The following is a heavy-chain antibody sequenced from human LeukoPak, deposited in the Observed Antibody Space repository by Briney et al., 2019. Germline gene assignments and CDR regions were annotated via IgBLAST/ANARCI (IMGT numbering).Heavy chain of an antibody. CDR3: ARAPEDYDILTGYYFFDY. CDR2: ISSSGSTI. V-gene: IGHV3-48*03. D-gene: IGHD3-9*01. Sequence: GGSLRLSCAASGFTFNSYEMNWVRQAPGKGLEWVSYISSSGSTIYYADSVKGRFTISRDNAKNSLYLQMNSLRAEDTAIYYCARAPEDYDILTGYYFFDYWGQGTLVTVSS. CDR1: GFTFNSYE. J-gene: IGHJ4*02.